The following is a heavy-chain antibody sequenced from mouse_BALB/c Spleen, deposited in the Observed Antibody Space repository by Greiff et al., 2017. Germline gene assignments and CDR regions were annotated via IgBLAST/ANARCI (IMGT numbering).Heavy chain of an antibody. J-gene: IGHJ4*01. Sequence: QVQLQQPGAELVMPGASVKMSCKASGYTFTDYWMHWVKQRPGQGLEWIGAIDTSDSYTSYNQKFKGKATLTVDESSSTAYMQLSSLTSEDSAVYYCAVWLRAMDYWGQGTSVTVSS. CDR1: GYTFTDYW. CDR2: IDTSDSYT. D-gene: IGHD2-2*01. V-gene: IGHV1-69*01. CDR3: AVWLRAMDY.